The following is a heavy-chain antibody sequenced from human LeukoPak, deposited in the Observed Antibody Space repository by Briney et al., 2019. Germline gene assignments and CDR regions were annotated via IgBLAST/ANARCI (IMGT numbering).Heavy chain of an antibody. CDR3: ARDFGFGYDYGDYVTIGSY. V-gene: IGHV3-21*01. CDR1: GFTFSSYS. D-gene: IGHD4-17*01. Sequence: PGGSPRLSCAASGFTFSSYSMNWVRQAPGKGLEWVSSISSSSSYIYYADSVKGRFTISRDNAKNSLYLQMNSLRAEDTAVYYCARDFGFGYDYGDYVTIGSYWGQGTLVTVSS. CDR2: ISSSSSYI. J-gene: IGHJ4*02.